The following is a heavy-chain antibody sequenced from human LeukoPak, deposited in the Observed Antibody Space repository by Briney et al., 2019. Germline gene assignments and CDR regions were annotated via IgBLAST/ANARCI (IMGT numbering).Heavy chain of an antibody. CDR2: IYPGDSDT. CDR3: ARLRTKAYSSDIDP. D-gene: IGHD6-19*01. Sequence: GESLKISCKGSGYSSTSDWIGWVRQIPGKGLEWMGIIYPGDSDTRYSPSFQGQVTISVDKSITTAYLQWSSLRASDTAIYYCARLRTKAYSSDIDPWGQGTLVTVSS. V-gene: IGHV5-51*01. J-gene: IGHJ5*02. CDR1: GYSSTSDW.